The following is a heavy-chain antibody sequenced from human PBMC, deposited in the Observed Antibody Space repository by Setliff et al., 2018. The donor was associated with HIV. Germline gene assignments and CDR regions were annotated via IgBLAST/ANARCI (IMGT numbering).Heavy chain of an antibody. Sequence: SETLSLTCAVYGGSLRGYYWSWVRQSPGRGLEWIGEINQSGNTNFNPSLKSRLIISVDTSKSQFSLKLTSVTAADTALYYCAREGGQGYSGSGSFYHRNFDLWGRGTLVTV. CDR3: AREGGQGYSGSGSFYHRNFDL. CDR2: INQSGNT. CDR1: GGSLRGYY. V-gene: IGHV4-34*01. J-gene: IGHJ2*01. D-gene: IGHD3-10*01.